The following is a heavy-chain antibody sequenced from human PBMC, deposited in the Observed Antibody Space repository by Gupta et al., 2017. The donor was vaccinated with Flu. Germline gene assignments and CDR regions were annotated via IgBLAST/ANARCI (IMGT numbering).Heavy chain of an antibody. J-gene: IGHJ4*02. D-gene: IGHD3-22*01. CDR3: ARGRAEYYYDSSSYNEFDY. Sequence: WTGIRQPPGKGLEGIGEINQSGVTNYNPSLKSRLSMSVDTSKKQISLKLSSVTAADTAVYYCARGRAEYYYDSSSYNEFDYWGQGTLVTVSP. V-gene: IGHV4-34*01. CDR2: INQSGVT.